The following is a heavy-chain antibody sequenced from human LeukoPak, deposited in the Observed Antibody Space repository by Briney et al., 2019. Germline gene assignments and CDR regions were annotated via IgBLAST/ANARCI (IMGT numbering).Heavy chain of an antibody. V-gene: IGHV3-30*18. CDR3: AKDRRGYTYNFDY. CDR1: GFTFSSYG. CDR2: ISYDGSNK. Sequence: GGSLRLSCAASGFTFSSYGMHWVRQAPGKGLQWVAVISYDGSNKYYADSVKGRFTISRDNSKNTLDLQMNSLRAEDTAVYYCAKDRRGYTYNFDYWGQGTLVTVSS. J-gene: IGHJ4*02. D-gene: IGHD5-18*01.